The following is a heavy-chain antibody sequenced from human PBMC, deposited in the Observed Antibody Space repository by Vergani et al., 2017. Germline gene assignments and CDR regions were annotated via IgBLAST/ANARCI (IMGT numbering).Heavy chain of an antibody. CDR1: GFSFRNAW. D-gene: IGHD2-21*01. CDR2: IKSTFDRGTT. CDR3: TTDPRYCGDGSCYWLRDHHYYGMDV. Sequence: EGQRVESGGGSGKPGGSLRLSCVASGFSFRNAWMNWVRRTPGKGLEWVGRIKSTFDRGTTDYAAAVKGRFTISRDDSKNTLFLQMNGLKTEDIGVYYCTTDPRYCGDGSCYWLRDHHYYGMDVWGQGTTVTVSS. V-gene: IGHV3-15*07. J-gene: IGHJ6*02.